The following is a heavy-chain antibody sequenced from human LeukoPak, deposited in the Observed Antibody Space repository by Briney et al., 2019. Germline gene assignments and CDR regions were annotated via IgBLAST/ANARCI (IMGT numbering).Heavy chain of an antibody. Sequence: PGGSLRLSCAASGFTFSSYAMSWVRQAPGKGLEWVSGISGSGDNTYYADSVKGRFTISRDNSKNTLYVQVNSLRAEDTAVYYCARDFGDYWGQGTLVTVSS. CDR1: GFTFSSYA. D-gene: IGHD3-10*01. J-gene: IGHJ4*02. CDR2: ISGSGDNT. V-gene: IGHV3-23*01. CDR3: ARDFGDY.